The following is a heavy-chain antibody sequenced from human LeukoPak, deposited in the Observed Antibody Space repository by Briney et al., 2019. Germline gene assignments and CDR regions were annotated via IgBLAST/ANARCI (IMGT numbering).Heavy chain of an antibody. V-gene: IGHV3-30*18. CDR1: GFIFSSYG. CDR2: ISYDGSNK. D-gene: IGHD7-27*01. Sequence: PGGSLRLSCAASGFIFSSYGMHWVRQAPGKGLEWVAVISYDGSNKYYADSVKGRFTISRDNSKNTLYLQMNSLRAEDTAVYYCAKSVRTAEFDYWGQGTLVTVSS. J-gene: IGHJ4*02. CDR3: AKSVRTAEFDY.